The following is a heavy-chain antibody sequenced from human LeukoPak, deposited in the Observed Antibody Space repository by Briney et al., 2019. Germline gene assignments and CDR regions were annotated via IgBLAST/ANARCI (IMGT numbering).Heavy chain of an antibody. J-gene: IGHJ6*03. V-gene: IGHV3-49*03. CDR1: GFTFGDYA. Sequence: GGSLRLSCTASGFTFGDYAMSWFRQVPGKGLEWVGFIRSKAYGGTTEYAASVKGRFTISRDDSKSIAYLQMNSLKTEDTAVYYCTRIGRNWNYQYYYYMDVWGKGTTVTVSS. D-gene: IGHD1-7*01. CDR2: IRSKAYGGTT. CDR3: TRIGRNWNYQYYYYMDV.